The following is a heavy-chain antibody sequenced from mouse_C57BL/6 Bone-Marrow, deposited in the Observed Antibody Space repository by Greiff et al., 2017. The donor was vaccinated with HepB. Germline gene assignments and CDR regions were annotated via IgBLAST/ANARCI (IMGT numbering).Heavy chain of an antibody. J-gene: IGHJ3*01. D-gene: IGHD2-1*01. CDR1: GYTFTSYG. V-gene: IGHV1-81*01. CDR3: LYLAY. Sequence: VKLMESGAELARPGASVKLSCKASGYTFTSYGISWVKQRTGQGLEWIGEIYPRSGNTYYNEKFKGKATLTADKSSSTAYMELRSLTSEDSAVYFCLYLAYWGQGTLVTVSA. CDR2: IYPRSGNT.